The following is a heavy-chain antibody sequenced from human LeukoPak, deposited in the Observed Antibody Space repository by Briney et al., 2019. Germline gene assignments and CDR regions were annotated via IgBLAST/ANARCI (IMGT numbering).Heavy chain of an antibody. CDR3: ARDRQLWGDAFDS. J-gene: IGHJ3*02. Sequence: GASVKVSCKASGYTFTGYYMHWVRQAPGQGLEWTGWINTNSGGTNYAQQFQGRVTMNRDTSLSTAYMELSRLRSDDTAVYYCARDRQLWGDAFDSWGQETMVTVSS. CDR2: INTNSGGT. D-gene: IGHD5-18*01. V-gene: IGHV1-2*02. CDR1: GYTFTGYY.